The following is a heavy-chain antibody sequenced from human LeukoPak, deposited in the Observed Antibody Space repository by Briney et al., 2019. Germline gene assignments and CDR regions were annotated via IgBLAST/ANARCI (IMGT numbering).Heavy chain of an antibody. J-gene: IGHJ4*01. Sequence: SVKVSCKASGGTFSSYAISWVRQAPGQGLEWMGRIIPILGIANYAQKFQGRVTITADKSTSTAYMELSSLRSEDTAVYYCARDVRIGGTYYFDYWGHGTLVAVSS. V-gene: IGHV1-69*04. CDR3: ARDVRIGGTYYFDY. CDR1: GGTFSSYA. D-gene: IGHD3-10*01. CDR2: IIPILGIA.